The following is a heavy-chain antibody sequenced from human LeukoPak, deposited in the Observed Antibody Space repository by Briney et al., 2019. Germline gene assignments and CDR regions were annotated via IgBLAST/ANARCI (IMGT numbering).Heavy chain of an antibody. J-gene: IGHJ4*02. D-gene: IGHD2-21*01. Sequence: SVKVSCKASGGTFSSYAISWVRQAPGQGLEWMGGIIPIFGTANYAQKFQGRVTITADESTSTAYMELSSLRSEDTAVYYCVREVVVIATPGGYFDYWGQGTLVTVSS. V-gene: IGHV1-69*13. CDR1: GGTFSSYA. CDR2: IIPIFGTA. CDR3: VREVVVIATPGGYFDY.